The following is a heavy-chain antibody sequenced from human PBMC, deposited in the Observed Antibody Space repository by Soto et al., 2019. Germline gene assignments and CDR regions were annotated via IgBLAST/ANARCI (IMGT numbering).Heavy chain of an antibody. D-gene: IGHD6-13*01. CDR1: GGSFSGYY. CDR2: INHSGST. V-gene: IGHV4-34*01. J-gene: IGHJ4*02. Sequence: SETLSLTCAVYGGSFSGYYWSWIRQPPGKGLEWIGEINHSGSTNYNPSLKSRVTISVDTSKSQFSLKLSSVTAADTAVYYCARAIAAAGRADYWGQGTLVTVSS. CDR3: ARAIAAAGRADY.